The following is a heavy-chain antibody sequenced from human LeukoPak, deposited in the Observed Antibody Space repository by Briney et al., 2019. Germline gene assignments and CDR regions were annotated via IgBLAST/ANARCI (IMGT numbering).Heavy chain of an antibody. V-gene: IGHV3-23*01. J-gene: IGHJ6*02. CDR1: GFIFSSYS. D-gene: IGHD6-13*01. Sequence: GGSLRLSCAASGFIFSSYSMSWVRQAPGKGLEWVSVITGSGGNTYYADSVEGRFTISKDNSKNTVYLQMSSLRVDDTAVYYCAKAASSSWPSYYYGMDVWGQGTTVTVSS. CDR3: AKAASSSWPSYYYGMDV. CDR2: ITGSGGNT.